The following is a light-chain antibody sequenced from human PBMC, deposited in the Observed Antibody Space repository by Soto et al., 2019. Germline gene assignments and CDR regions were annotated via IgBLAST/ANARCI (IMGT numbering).Light chain of an antibody. CDR3: QASYSTPLT. CDR2: SAS. J-gene: IGKJ5*01. CDR1: QSIGNS. V-gene: IGKV1-39*01. Sequence: DIQMTQSPSSLCASIGDRVTLTCRSSQSIGNSLNWYQQKPGKAPSLLIHSASTLQSGVPSRFSGSGSGTDLTFTISGQQPDDVATYYCQASYSTPLTFGQGTRLE.